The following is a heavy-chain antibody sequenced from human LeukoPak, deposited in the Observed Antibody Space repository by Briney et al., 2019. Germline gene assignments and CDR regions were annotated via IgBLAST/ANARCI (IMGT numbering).Heavy chain of an antibody. Sequence: GGSLRLSCAASGFTFSSYAMHWVRQAPGKGLEWVAVISYDGSNKYYADSVKGRFTISRDNSKNTLYLQMNSLRAEDTAVYYCASPTRRDGYDLDYWGQGTLVTVSS. J-gene: IGHJ4*02. CDR2: ISYDGSNK. CDR1: GFTFSSYA. V-gene: IGHV3-30-3*01. D-gene: IGHD5-24*01. CDR3: ASPTRRDGYDLDY.